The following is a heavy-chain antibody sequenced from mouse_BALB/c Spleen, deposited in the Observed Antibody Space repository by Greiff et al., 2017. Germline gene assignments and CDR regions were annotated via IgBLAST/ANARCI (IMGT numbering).Heavy chain of an antibody. CDR3: ARYYYGSQGAMDY. Sequence: EVKLVESGGGLVKPGGSLKLSCAASGFTFSSYAMPWVRQTPEKRLEWVASISSGGSTYYPDSVKGRFTISRDNARNILYLQMSSLRSEDTAMYYCARYYYGSQGAMDYWGQGTSVTVSS. D-gene: IGHD1-1*01. CDR2: ISSGGST. J-gene: IGHJ4*01. CDR1: GFTFSSYA. V-gene: IGHV5-6-5*01.